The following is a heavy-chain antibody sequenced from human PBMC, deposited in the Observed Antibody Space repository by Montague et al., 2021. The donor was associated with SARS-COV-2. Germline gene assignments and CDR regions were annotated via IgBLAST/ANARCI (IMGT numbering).Heavy chain of an antibody. CDR3: ARHALGYFDWLNEGYFDY. D-gene: IGHD3-9*01. J-gene: IGHJ4*02. Sequence: ETLSLTCTVSGGSISSYYWSWIRQPPGKGLEWIGYIYYSGSTNYNPSLKSRVTISVDTSKNQFSLKLSSVTAVDTAVYYCARHALGYFDWLNEGYFDYWGQGTLVTVSS. V-gene: IGHV4-59*08. CDR1: GGSISSYY. CDR2: IYYSGST.